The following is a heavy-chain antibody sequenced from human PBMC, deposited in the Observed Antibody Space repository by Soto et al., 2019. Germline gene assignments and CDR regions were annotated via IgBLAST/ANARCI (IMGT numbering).Heavy chain of an antibody. Sequence: SETLSLTCAVYGGSFSGYYWSWIRQPPGKGLEWIGEINHTGRTSYNPSLKSRVSISMDTSKNQFSLNLDSVTAADTAVYFCARDFAYFDSWGQGTLVTVSS. CDR2: INHTGRT. V-gene: IGHV4-34*01. CDR1: GGSFSGYY. D-gene: IGHD3-3*01. CDR3: ARDFAYFDS. J-gene: IGHJ4*02.